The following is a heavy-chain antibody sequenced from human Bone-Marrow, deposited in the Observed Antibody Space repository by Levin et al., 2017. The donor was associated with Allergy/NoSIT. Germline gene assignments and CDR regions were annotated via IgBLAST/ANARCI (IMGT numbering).Heavy chain of an antibody. Sequence: GGSLRLSCAASGFSFSNFSMNWVRQAPGKGLEWVSSISSSHNYIYYADSVKGRFTISKDNAKNTVYLQMNSLRVEDTAVYYCARYCSSTNCYTGADYYYYGMDVWGQGTTVTVSS. CDR1: GFSFSNFS. CDR2: ISSSHNYI. J-gene: IGHJ6*02. V-gene: IGHV3-21*01. D-gene: IGHD2-2*02. CDR3: ARYCSSTNCYTGADYYYYGMDV.